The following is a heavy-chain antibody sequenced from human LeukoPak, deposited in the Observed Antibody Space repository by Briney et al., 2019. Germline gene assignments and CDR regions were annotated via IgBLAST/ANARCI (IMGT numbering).Heavy chain of an antibody. Sequence: PGGSLRLSCAASGFTFSSYEMNWVRQAPGKGLEWVSYISSSGSTIYYADSVKGRFTISRDNAKNSLYLQMNSLRAEDTAVYYCARAGWTVTTVDYWGQGTLVTVSS. CDR3: ARAGWTVTTVDY. D-gene: IGHD4-17*01. CDR2: ISSSGSTI. CDR1: GFTFSSYE. V-gene: IGHV3-48*03. J-gene: IGHJ4*02.